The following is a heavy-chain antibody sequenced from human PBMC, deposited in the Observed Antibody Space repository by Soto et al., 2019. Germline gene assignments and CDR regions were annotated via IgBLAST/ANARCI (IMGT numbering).Heavy chain of an antibody. V-gene: IGHV4-30-4*01. Sequence: TLSLTCTFAVCSISSGDYYWSWIRHPPGKGLEWIGYIYYSGSTYYNPSLKSRVTISVDASKNQFSLKLSSVTAADTAVYYCASLSYYYAMDVWSQGTTVTVS. CDR2: IYYSGST. J-gene: IGHJ6*02. CDR3: ASLSYYYAMDV. CDR1: VCSISSGDYY.